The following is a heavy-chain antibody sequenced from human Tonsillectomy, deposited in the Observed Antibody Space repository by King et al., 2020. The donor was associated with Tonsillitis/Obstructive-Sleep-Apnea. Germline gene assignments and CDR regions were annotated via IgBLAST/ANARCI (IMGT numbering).Heavy chain of an antibody. CDR2: IYWDDDN. CDR1: GFSLSTSEVG. Sequence: ITLKESGPTLVKPTQTLTLTCTFSGFSLSTSEVGVAWIRQPPGKALEWLAVIYWDDDNRYSPSLKSRLAIIKDTSKNQVVLTMTNMDPVATATYYCAHRLQYHGNWGNGALGIWGQGTMVTVSS. D-gene: IGHD7-27*01. CDR3: AHRLQYHGNWGNGALGI. V-gene: IGHV2-5*02. J-gene: IGHJ3*02.